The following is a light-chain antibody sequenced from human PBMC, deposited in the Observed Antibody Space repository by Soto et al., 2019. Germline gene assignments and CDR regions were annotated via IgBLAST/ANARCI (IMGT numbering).Light chain of an antibody. J-gene: IGKJ1*01. CDR2: GAS. CDR3: QRGEQGWT. V-gene: IGKV3-15*01. Sequence: ELVMTQSPATLSVSPGERATLSCRASQSVNTNLIWYQQKPGQAPRLLIYGASTRATGIPARFSGSGTGTELTLTISSLQSDDFAVCYWQRGEQGWTFRQGTKVEIK. CDR1: QSVNTN.